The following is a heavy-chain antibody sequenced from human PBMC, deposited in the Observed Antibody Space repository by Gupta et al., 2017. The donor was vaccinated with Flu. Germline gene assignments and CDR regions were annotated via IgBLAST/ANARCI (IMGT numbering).Heavy chain of an antibody. J-gene: IGHJ4*02. D-gene: IGHD5-18*01. CDR1: GGSISRGGSY. V-gene: IGHV4-31*03. CDR2: IYYSGST. CDR3: ASRYSYGYNFDY. Sequence: QVQLQESGPGLVKPSQTLSLTCTVSGGSISRGGSYWSWIRQHPGKGLEWIGYIYYSGSTYYNPSLKSRVTISVDTSKNQFSLKLSSVTAADTAVYYCASRYSYGYNFDYWGQGTLVTVSS.